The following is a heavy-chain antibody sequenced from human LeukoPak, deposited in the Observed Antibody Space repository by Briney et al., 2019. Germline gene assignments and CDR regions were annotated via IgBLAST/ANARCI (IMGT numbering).Heavy chain of an antibody. CDR1: GASISISSYY. D-gene: IGHD3-22*01. Sequence: KSSETLSLTCTVSGASISISSYYWGWIRQPPGRGREWIATIHHSGSTYRNPSLKSRVTMSVDTSKNQFSLTLSSLTAADTAVYYCARHPSGSSFDYWGQGTLVTVSS. CDR2: IHHSGST. V-gene: IGHV4-39*01. J-gene: IGHJ4*02. CDR3: ARHPSGSSFDY.